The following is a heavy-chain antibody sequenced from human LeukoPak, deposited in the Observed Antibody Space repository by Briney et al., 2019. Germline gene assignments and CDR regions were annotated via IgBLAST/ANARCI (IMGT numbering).Heavy chain of an antibody. Sequence: GGSLRLSCAASGFTLSNAWMTWVRQAPGKGLEWVGRSKSKTDGGTTDYAAPVKGRFTISRDDSKNTLYLQMNSLKTEDTAVYYCTTDFHGGSCYGTFGCDAFDIWGQGTMVTVSS. J-gene: IGHJ3*02. CDR1: GFTLSNAW. D-gene: IGHD2-15*01. CDR3: TTDFHGGSCYGTFGCDAFDI. V-gene: IGHV3-15*01. CDR2: SKSKTDGGTT.